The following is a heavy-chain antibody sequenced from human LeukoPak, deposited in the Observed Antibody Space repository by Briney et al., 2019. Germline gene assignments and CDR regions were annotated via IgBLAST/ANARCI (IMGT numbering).Heavy chain of an antibody. J-gene: IGHJ4*02. CDR3: AREDIVATIGFDY. CDR2: IIPIFGTA. Sequence: GASVKVSCKASGGTFSSYAISWVRQAPGQGLEWMGGIIPIFGTANYAQKFQGRVTITTDESTSTAYMELSSLRSDDTAVYYCAREDIVATIGFDYWGQGTLVTVSS. CDR1: GGTFSSYA. V-gene: IGHV1-69*05. D-gene: IGHD5-12*01.